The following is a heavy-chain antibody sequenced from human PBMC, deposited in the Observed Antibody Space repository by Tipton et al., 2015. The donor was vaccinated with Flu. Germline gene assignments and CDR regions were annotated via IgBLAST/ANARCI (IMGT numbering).Heavy chain of an antibody. J-gene: IGHJ6*02. V-gene: IGHV4-39*07. Sequence: TLSLTCTVSGGSISTTIYYWGWVRQPPGKGLEWIGSIHYSGTTYYNPSLKSRVTISIDASKNQFSLDLTSLNAADTAVYYCARDLWNDRRAYYYYGVDVWGQGTTVTVPS. CDR3: ARDLWNDRRAYYYYGVDV. CDR2: IHYSGTT. CDR1: GGSISTTIYY. D-gene: IGHD1-1*01.